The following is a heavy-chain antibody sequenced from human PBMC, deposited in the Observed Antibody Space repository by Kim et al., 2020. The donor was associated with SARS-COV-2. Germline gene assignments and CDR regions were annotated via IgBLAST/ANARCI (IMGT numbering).Heavy chain of an antibody. J-gene: IGHJ6*03. CDR2: T. D-gene: IGHD2-2*01. V-gene: IGHV1-46*01. CDR3: ARQLRDYDMDV. Sequence: TDYAQKFHGRVTLTRDTSTSTVYRERRGLRSEDTAVYYCARQLRDYDMDVWGKGTTVTVSS.